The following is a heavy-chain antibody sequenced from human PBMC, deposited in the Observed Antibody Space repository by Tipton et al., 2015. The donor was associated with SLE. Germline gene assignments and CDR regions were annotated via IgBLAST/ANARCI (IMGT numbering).Heavy chain of an antibody. CDR1: GGGGSITNYD. CDR2: IYFRGSA. D-gene: IGHD1-26*01. Sequence: GLVKPSETLSLACTVSGGGGSITNYDWTWIRQPPNKGLEWIGKIYFRGSADYNPSLKSRLTISFDTSKNRFSLKLSSVTAADTAVYYCATVNSGRFDAFDIWGQGTMVTVSS. CDR3: ATVNSGRFDAFDI. V-gene: IGHV4-59*01. J-gene: IGHJ3*02.